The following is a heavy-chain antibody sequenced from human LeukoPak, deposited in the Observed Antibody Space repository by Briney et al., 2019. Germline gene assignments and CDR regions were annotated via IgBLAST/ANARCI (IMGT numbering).Heavy chain of an antibody. Sequence: ASVKVSCKASGGTFSSYAISWVRQAPGQGLEWMGGIIPIFGTANYAQKFQGRVTITTDESTSTAYMELSSLRSEDTAVYYCARYSSGHYYVGAFDIWGQGTMVTVSS. D-gene: IGHD3-22*01. CDR3: ARYSSGHYYVGAFDI. CDR2: IIPIFGTA. CDR1: GGTFSSYA. V-gene: IGHV1-69*05. J-gene: IGHJ3*02.